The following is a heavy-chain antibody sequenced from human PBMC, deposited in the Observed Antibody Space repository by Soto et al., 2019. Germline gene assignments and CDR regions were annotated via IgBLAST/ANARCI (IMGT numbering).Heavy chain of an antibody. V-gene: IGHV3-74*01. D-gene: IGHD6-19*01. CDR3: AVAVAGPTAIGY. Sequence: PGGSLRLSCAASGFTFSSYWMHWVRQAPGKGLVWVSRINSDGSGTSYADSVKGRFTTSRDNAKNTLYLQMNSLRAEDTAVYYCAVAVAGPTAIGYWGQGTLVTVSS. CDR1: GFTFSSYW. J-gene: IGHJ4*02. CDR2: INSDGSGT.